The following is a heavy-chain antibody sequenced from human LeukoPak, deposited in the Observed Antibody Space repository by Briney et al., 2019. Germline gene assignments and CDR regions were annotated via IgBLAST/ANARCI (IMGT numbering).Heavy chain of an antibody. J-gene: IGHJ4*02. CDR2: FDPEDGET. Sequence: GASVKVSCKASGGTFSSYAISWVRQAPGKGLEWMGGFDPEDGETIYAQKFQGRVTMTEDTSTDTAYMELSSLRSEDTAVYYCATGGWYATDYWGQGTLVTVSS. D-gene: IGHD6-19*01. CDR3: ATGGWYATDY. V-gene: IGHV1-24*01. CDR1: GGTFSSYA.